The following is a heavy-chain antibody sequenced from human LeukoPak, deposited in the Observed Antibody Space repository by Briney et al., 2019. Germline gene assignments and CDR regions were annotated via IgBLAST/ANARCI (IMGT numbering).Heavy chain of an antibody. CDR1: GGSISSYY. CDR3: AGQGGSGSYRRYYYYMDV. Sequence: PSETLSLTCTVSGGSISSYYWGWIRQPPGKGLEWIGSIYYSGSTYYNPSLKSRVTISVDTSKNQFSLRLSSVTAADTAVYYCAGQGGSGSYRRYYYYMDVWGKGTTVTISS. J-gene: IGHJ6*03. D-gene: IGHD3-10*01. CDR2: IYYSGST. V-gene: IGHV4-39*07.